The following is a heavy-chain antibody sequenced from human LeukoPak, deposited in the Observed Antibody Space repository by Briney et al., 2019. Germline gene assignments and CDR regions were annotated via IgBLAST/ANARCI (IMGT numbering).Heavy chain of an antibody. D-gene: IGHD3-22*01. Sequence: SVKVSCKASGGSFSNYVITWVRQAPGQGLEWMGRIIPVLDVSNFAQKFQGRVTITADKSTNTAHMELSRLESGDTAVYYCTREGVYVLDGSGYHRDAFDIWGQGTVVIVSS. V-gene: IGHV1-69*04. CDR3: TREGVYVLDGSGYHRDAFDI. CDR2: IIPVLDVS. CDR1: GGSFSNYV. J-gene: IGHJ3*02.